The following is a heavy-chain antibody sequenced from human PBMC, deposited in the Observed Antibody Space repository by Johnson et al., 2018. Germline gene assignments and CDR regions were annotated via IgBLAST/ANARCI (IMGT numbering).Heavy chain of an antibody. D-gene: IGHD3-10*01. CDR2: SGGRGGATR. V-gene: IGHV3-23*04. J-gene: IGHJ6*02. CDR1: GFTFTRHA. CDR3: ARDRAPRGYYGMDV. Sequence: VQLVESGGRLVQPGASLRLSCVASGFTFTRHALSWVRQAPGQGLEWVSGSGGRGGATRDYADSGQGRFIVFRDNSKNTLFLDMDSLRVEDTAVYYCARDRAPRGYYGMDVWGQGTTVTVSS.